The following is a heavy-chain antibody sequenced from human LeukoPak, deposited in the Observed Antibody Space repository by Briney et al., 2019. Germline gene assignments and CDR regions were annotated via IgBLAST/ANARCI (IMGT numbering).Heavy chain of an antibody. D-gene: IGHD3-10*01. CDR2: ISAYNGNT. V-gene: IGHV1-18*01. CDR3: ARDGPYYGSGRGSAFDI. J-gene: IGHJ3*02. Sequence: ASVKVSCKASGHTFTNYGISWVRQAPGQGLDWMGWISAYNGNTNYAQKLQGRVTMTTDTSTTTAYKKLRCLRSDDTAVYYCARDGPYYGSGRGSAFDIWGQGTMVTVSS. CDR1: GHTFTNYG.